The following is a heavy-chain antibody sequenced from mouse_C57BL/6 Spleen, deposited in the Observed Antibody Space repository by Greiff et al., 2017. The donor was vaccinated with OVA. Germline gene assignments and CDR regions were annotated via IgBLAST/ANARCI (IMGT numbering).Heavy chain of an antibody. D-gene: IGHD1-1*01. CDR2: ISDGGSYT. J-gene: IGHJ3*01. CDR3: ARDFSYYGIPFAY. CDR1: GFTFSSYA. V-gene: IGHV5-4*01. Sequence: EVMLVESGGGLVKPGGSLKLSCAASGFTFSSYAMSWVRQTPEKRLEWVATISDGGSYTYYPDNVKGRFTISRDNAKNNLYRQMSHLKSEDTAMYYCARDFSYYGIPFAYWGQGTLVTVSA.